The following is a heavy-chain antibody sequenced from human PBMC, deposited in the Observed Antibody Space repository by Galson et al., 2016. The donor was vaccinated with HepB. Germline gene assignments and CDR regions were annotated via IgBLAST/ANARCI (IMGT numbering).Heavy chain of an antibody. Sequence: SLRLSCAASGFSFSNSGMSWVRQAPGKGLEWVSGISDSDPSTYYADSVKGRFTISRDNSKNTLYLQMNSLRAEDTAVYYCAKMSSSSAYYSDAFDLWGQGTMVTVSS. J-gene: IGHJ3*01. CDR3: AKMSSSSAYYSDAFDL. D-gene: IGHD3-22*01. CDR1: GFSFSNSG. CDR2: ISDSDPST. V-gene: IGHV3-23*01.